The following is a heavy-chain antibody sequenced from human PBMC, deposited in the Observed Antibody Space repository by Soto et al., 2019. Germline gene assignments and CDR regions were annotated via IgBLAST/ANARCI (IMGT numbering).Heavy chain of an antibody. CDR1: GGSISSSSYY. J-gene: IGHJ5*02. CDR2: IYYSGIT. V-gene: IGHV4-39*07. Sequence: PSETLSLTCTVSGGSISSSSYYWGWIRQPPGKGLEWIGSIYYSGITYYNPSLKSRVTILLDTSKSQVSLRLSSVTAADTAVYYCARLGAYYQSLDPWGPGTLVTVSS. D-gene: IGHD2-21*01. CDR3: ARLGAYYQSLDP.